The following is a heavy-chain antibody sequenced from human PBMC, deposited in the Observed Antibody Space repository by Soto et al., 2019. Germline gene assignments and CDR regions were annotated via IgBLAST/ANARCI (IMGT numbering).Heavy chain of an antibody. CDR3: AKTPTYYYESSGYSNYLDP. D-gene: IGHD3-22*01. V-gene: IGHV1-69*06. CDR1: GGTFNSYA. Sequence: ASVKVSCKASGGTFNSYAISWVRQAPGQGLEWMGGIIPIFGTAKYAQKFQGRVTISADKSTSTAYLELSSLTSEDTAVYYCAKTPTYYYESSGYSNYLDPWGQGTLVTVSS. CDR2: IIPIFGTA. J-gene: IGHJ5*02.